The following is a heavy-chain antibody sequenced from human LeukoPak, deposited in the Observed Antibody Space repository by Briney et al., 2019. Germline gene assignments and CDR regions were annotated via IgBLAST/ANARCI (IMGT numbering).Heavy chain of an antibody. Sequence: PGGSLRLSCGASGFTFSNYGMLWVRQAPGKGLEWVAFIRYDGSNKYYADSVKGRFTISRDNSKNTLYLQMNSLRVEDTAVYYCAKDRGYYYDSSGFDYWGQGTLVTVSS. CDR1: GFTFSNYG. CDR2: IRYDGSNK. V-gene: IGHV3-30*02. CDR3: AKDRGYYYDSSGFDY. D-gene: IGHD3-22*01. J-gene: IGHJ4*02.